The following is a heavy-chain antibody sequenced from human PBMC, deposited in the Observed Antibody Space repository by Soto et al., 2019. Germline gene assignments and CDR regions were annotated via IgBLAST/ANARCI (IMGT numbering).Heavy chain of an antibody. Sequence: QVQLVQSGAEVKKPGASVKVSCKASGYTFTGNYMHWVRQAPGQGLEWMGWINPNSGGTNYTQKFQGGGTKNRETSLSTGYLELRRLGSDDTGLYFCARGAGAAATRAGLYGLDVWGQGTKVNLSS. D-gene: IGHD2-15*01. CDR2: INPNSGGT. CDR1: GYTFTGNY. CDR3: ARGAGAAATRAGLYGLDV. J-gene: IGHJ6*02. V-gene: IGHV1-2*02.